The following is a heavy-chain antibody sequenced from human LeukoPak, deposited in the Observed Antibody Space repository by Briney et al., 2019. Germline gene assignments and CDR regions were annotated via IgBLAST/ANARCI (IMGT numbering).Heavy chain of an antibody. D-gene: IGHD3-10*01. V-gene: IGHV1-8*01. J-gene: IGHJ4*02. CDR1: GYTFTSYD. CDR3: AKDSLGITMVRGVITYFDY. CDR2: MNPNSGNT. Sequence: ASVKVSCKASGYTFTSYDINWVRQATGQGLEWMGWMNPNSGNTGYAQKFQGRVTMTRNTSISTAYMELSSLRSEDTAVYYCAKDSLGITMVRGVITYFDYWGQGTLVTVSS.